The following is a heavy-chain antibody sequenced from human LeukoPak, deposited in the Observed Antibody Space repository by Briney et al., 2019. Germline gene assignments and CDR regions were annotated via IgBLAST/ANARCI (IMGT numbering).Heavy chain of an antibody. CDR2: ISSSSSYT. CDR3: ARDFVDTAMAD. J-gene: IGHJ4*02. Sequence: LSLTCTVSGGSISSSSYYWGWIRQAPGKGLEWVSYISSSSSYTNYADSVKGRFTISRDNAKNSLYLHMNSQRAEDTAVYYCARDFVDTAMADWGQGTLVTVSS. V-gene: IGHV3-11*05. D-gene: IGHD5-18*01. CDR1: GGSISSSSYY.